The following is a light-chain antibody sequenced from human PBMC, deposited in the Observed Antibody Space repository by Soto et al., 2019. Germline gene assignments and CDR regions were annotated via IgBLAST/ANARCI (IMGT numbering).Light chain of an antibody. CDR1: QSVSSY. CDR3: QQRSKWPWT. Sequence: EIVLTQSPGILSLSPGERATLSCRASQSVSSYLAWYQQKPGQAPRLLIYDASNRATGIPARFSGSGSGTDFTLTISSLEPEDFAVYYCQQRSKWPWTFGQGTKVDIK. CDR2: DAS. V-gene: IGKV3-11*01. J-gene: IGKJ1*01.